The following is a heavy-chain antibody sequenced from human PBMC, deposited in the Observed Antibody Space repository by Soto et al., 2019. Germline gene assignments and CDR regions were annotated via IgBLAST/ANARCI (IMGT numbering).Heavy chain of an antibody. J-gene: IGHJ3*02. Sequence: ASVKVSCKASGYTFTGYYMHWVRQAPGQGLEWMGWINPNSGGTNYAQKFQGRVTMTRDTSISTAYMELSRLRSDDTAVYYCARVIRVQWLVPFAPARDDAFDIWGQGTMVTVSS. CDR1: GYTFTGYY. CDR2: INPNSGGT. CDR3: ARVIRVQWLVPFAPARDDAFDI. V-gene: IGHV1-2*02. D-gene: IGHD6-19*01.